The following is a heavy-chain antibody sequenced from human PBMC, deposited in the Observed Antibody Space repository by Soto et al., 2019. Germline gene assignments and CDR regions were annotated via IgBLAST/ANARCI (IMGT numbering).Heavy chain of an antibody. D-gene: IGHD6-19*01. CDR1: GFTFSSYG. CDR3: AKDRFRIAVAPPFDY. V-gene: IGHV3-30*18. Sequence: QVQLVESGGGVVQPGRSLRLSCAASGFTFSSYGMHWVRQAPGKGLEWVAVISYDGSNKYYADSVKGRFTISRDNSKNTLYLQMNSLRAEDTTVYYCAKDRFRIAVAPPFDYWGQGTLVTVSS. CDR2: ISYDGSNK. J-gene: IGHJ4*02.